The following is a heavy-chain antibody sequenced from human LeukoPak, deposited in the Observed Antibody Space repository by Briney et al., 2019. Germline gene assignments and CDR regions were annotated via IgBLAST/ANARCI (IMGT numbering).Heavy chain of an antibody. CDR3: ARDRPHNWFDP. CDR1: GFTFSNFW. Sequence: GGSLRLSCAASGFTFSNFWMHWVRQASGKGLVWVSRISADGSDAVYADSVKGRFTISRDNAKNTVHLQMNNLRAEDTAVYYCARDRPHNWFDPRGQGTLVTVSS. CDR2: ISADGSDA. J-gene: IGHJ5*02. V-gene: IGHV3-74*01.